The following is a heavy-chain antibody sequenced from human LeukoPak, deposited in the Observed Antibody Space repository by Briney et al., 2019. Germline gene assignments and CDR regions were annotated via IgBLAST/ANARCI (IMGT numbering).Heavy chain of an antibody. CDR3: AKDKQQLAYFDY. D-gene: IGHD6-13*01. J-gene: IGHJ4*02. CDR2: ISSRGGST. V-gene: IGHV3-23*01. Sequence: GGSLRLSCAASGFTFNNYGMSWVRQAPGKGLEWVSGISSRGGSTYYADSVKGRFTISRDNSKNTLYLQMNSLRAEDTAVYYCAKDKQQLAYFDYWGQGTLVTVSS. CDR1: GFTFNNYG.